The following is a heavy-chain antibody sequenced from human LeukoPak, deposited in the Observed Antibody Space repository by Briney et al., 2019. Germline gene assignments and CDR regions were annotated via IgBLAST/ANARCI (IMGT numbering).Heavy chain of an antibody. Sequence: PGGSLRLSCAASGFTFSFYGMHWVRQAPGKGLEWVSYISSSGSTIYYADSVEGRFTISRDNAKNSLYLQMNSLRAEDTAVYYCARDRFSSGWYQPTDYWGQGTLVTVSS. CDR2: ISSSGSTI. D-gene: IGHD6-19*01. V-gene: IGHV3-48*03. CDR3: ARDRFSSGWYQPTDY. J-gene: IGHJ4*02. CDR1: GFTFSFYG.